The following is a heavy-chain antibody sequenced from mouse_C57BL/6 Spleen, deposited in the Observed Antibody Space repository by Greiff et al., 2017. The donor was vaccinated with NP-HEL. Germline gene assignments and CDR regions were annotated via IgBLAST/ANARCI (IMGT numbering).Heavy chain of an antibody. V-gene: IGHV3-1*01. Sequence: VQLKESGPGMVKPSQSLSLTCTVTGYSITSGYDWHWIRHFPGNKLEWMGYISYSGSTNYNPSLKSRISITHDTSKNHFFLKLNSVTTEDTATYYCARGGYYGSGGYYFDYWGQGTTLTVSS. D-gene: IGHD1-1*01. CDR3: ARGGYYGSGGYYFDY. CDR2: ISYSGST. CDR1: GYSITSGYD. J-gene: IGHJ2*01.